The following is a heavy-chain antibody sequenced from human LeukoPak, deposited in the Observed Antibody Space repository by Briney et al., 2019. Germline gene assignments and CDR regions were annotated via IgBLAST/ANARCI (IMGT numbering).Heavy chain of an antibody. J-gene: IGHJ4*02. V-gene: IGHV3-30*04. D-gene: IGHD2-2*01. Sequence: GGSLRLSCAASGFTFSSYAVHWVRQAPGKGLEWVAVISYDGSNKYYADSVKGRFTISRDNSKNTLYLQMNSLRAEDTAVYYCAREYELTPIYYFDYWGQGTLVTVSS. CDR3: AREYELTPIYYFDY. CDR2: ISYDGSNK. CDR1: GFTFSSYA.